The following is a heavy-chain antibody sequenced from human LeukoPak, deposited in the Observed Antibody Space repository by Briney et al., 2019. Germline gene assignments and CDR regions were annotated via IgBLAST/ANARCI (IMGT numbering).Heavy chain of an antibody. CDR2: IWYDGSNK. CDR1: GFTFSSYG. Sequence: GGSLRLSCAASGFTFSSYGMHWVRQAPGKGLEWVAVIWYDGSNKYYADSVKGRFTIFRDNSKNTLYLQMNSLRAEDTAVYYCARDIVATIGGSYFDYWGQGTLVTVSS. D-gene: IGHD5-12*01. CDR3: ARDIVATIGGSYFDY. J-gene: IGHJ4*02. V-gene: IGHV3-33*01.